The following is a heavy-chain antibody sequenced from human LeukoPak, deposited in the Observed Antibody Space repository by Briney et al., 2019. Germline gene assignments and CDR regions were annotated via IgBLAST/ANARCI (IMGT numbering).Heavy chain of an antibody. CDR3: ARIIVVVPAATNWFDP. CDR1: GGSISSSSYY. CDR2: IYYSGRT. Sequence: PSETLSLTCAVSGGSISSSSYYWGWIRQPPGKGLEWNGSIYYSGRTYYNPSIKSLVTISVDTSKNQFSLKLSSVTAADTAVYYCARIIVVVPAATNWFDPWGQGTLVTVSS. D-gene: IGHD2-2*01. V-gene: IGHV4-39*01. J-gene: IGHJ5*02.